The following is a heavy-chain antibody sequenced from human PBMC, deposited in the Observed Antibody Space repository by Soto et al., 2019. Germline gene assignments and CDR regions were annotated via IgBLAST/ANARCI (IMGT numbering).Heavy chain of an antibody. CDR1: GGTFSSFL. D-gene: IGHD2-2*01. J-gene: IGHJ6*02. CDR3: ILDCTSMSCYGYLGVDV. CDR2: IIPVFGTA. V-gene: IGHV1-69*01. Sequence: QVQLVQSGAEVKTPGSSVKVSCKASGGTFSSFLMGWVRQAPGQGLEWMGGIIPVFGTATYAQKFQGRVTITADDSTSTVYMELSGLKSEDTAVYYCILDCTSMSCYGYLGVDVWGQGTTATVSS.